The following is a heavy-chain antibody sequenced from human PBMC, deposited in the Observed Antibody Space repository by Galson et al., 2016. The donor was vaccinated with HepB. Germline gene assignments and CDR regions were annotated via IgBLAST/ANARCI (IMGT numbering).Heavy chain of an antibody. CDR2: TYYRSKWYY. D-gene: IGHD6-13*01. J-gene: IGHJ4*02. CDR3: ARDGPSSSWHLDY. CDR1: GDSVSSNSAA. V-gene: IGHV6-1*01. Sequence: CAISGDSVSSNSAAWNWIRQSPSRGLEWLGRTYYRSKWYYGYAVSVKSRITINADTSENQFSLQLNSVTPEDSAVYYCARDGPSSSWHLDYWGQGTLVTASS.